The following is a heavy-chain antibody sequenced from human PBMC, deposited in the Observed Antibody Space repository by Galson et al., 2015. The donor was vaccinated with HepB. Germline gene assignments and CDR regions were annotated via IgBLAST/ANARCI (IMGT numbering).Heavy chain of an antibody. D-gene: IGHD1-26*01. CDR1: GFTFTYYN. CDR2: ISSTSSTI. Sequence: SLRLSCAASGFTFTYYNMNWVRQAPGKGLEWVPYISSTSSTIYYSDSVKGRFTISRDNANNSLYLQMNSLRAEDTALYYCARGYSGASPYVFFYLDVWGKGTTVAVSS. J-gene: IGHJ6*03. CDR3: ARGYSGASPYVFFYLDV. V-gene: IGHV3-48*01.